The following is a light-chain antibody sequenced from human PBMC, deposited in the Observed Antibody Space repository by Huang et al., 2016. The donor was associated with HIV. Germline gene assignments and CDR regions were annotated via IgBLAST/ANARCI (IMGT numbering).Light chain of an antibody. Sequence: EIVMTQSPATLSVSPGERATLSCRASQSVRSNLAWYQQKPSQPPRLLIYGTSTRATGIPARFSGSGSETEVTLTISSLQSEDFAVYFCQQYDNWPPYTFGQGTKLEIK. J-gene: IGKJ2*01. CDR1: QSVRSN. CDR2: GTS. CDR3: QQYDNWPPYT. V-gene: IGKV3-15*01.